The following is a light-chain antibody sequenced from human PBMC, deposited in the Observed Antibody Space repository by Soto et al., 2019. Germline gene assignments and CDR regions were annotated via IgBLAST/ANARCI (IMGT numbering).Light chain of an antibody. CDR3: QKYKSAPLT. CDR2: AAS. J-gene: IGKJ4*01. CDR1: QGISNY. Sequence: DIQMTKSPSSLSASVVDRVTITCLASQGISNYLAWYQQKPGKVPKLLIYAASTLQSGVPSRFSGSGSGTDFTLTISSLQPEDGASYYGQKYKSAPLTCGGGTTGAIK. V-gene: IGKV1-27*01.